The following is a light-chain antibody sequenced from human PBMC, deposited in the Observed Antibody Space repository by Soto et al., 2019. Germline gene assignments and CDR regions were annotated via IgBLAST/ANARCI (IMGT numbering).Light chain of an antibody. J-gene: IGKJ1*01. Sequence: DIQMTQSPSAMSASVGDRVTITCRASQGISTYLDWFQQKPGKVPKRLIYAASSLQSGVPSRFSGSGYGTDFPLPISSLQPEDFATYYCLQHNSYPWTFGQGTRVEIK. V-gene: IGKV1-17*03. CDR1: QGISTY. CDR2: AAS. CDR3: LQHNSYPWT.